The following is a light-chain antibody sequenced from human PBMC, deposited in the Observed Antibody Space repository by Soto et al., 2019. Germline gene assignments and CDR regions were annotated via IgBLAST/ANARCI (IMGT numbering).Light chain of an antibody. V-gene: IGKV3-15*01. CDR3: QQYNNWNT. Sequence: EIVMTQSPATLSVSPGERATLSCRASQSVSSNLAWYQQKPAQAPGLLIYGASTRATGIPARFSGSGSGTEFTRTISSLQSEDFAVYYCQQYNNWNTFGQGTKLEIK. CDR2: GAS. J-gene: IGKJ2*01. CDR1: QSVSSN.